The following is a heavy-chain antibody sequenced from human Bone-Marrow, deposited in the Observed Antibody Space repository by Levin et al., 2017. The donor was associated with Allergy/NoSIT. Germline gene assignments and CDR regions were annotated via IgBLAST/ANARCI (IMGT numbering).Heavy chain of an antibody. J-gene: IGHJ1*01. CDR2: INPKSGGT. Sequence: ASVKVSCKASGYSLTDYDIHWVRQAPGQGLEWMGWINPKSGGTNYGQKFRGRVTMTRDTPINTAYVEPSRLSSDDPAVYYCASTRGPPWGAEYFHHWGQGTLVTGSS. D-gene: IGHD3-16*01. CDR1: GYSLTDYD. CDR3: ASTRGPPWGAEYFHH. V-gene: IGHV1-2*02.